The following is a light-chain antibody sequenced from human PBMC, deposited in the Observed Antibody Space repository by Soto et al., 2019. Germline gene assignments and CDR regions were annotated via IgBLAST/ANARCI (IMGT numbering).Light chain of an antibody. V-gene: IGLV1-47*01. CDR3: ATWDDSLKGAV. CDR2: WND. CDR1: SSNIGSNY. Sequence: QSVLTQPPSASATPGQWVIISCSGSSSNIGSNYVHWYHHLPGAAPKLLIFWNDKRASGVPDRFSGSKSGTSASLAISGLRSDDEADYFCATWDDSLKGAVFGGGTKLTVL. J-gene: IGLJ2*01.